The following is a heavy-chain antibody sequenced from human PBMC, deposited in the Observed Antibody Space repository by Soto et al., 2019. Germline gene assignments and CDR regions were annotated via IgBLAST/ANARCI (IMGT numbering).Heavy chain of an antibody. CDR1: GGSISGHY. J-gene: IGHJ4*02. V-gene: IGHV4-59*11. CDR2: IFYSGSH. CDR3: ARVGSRGGSSYY. Sequence: QVQLQESGPGLVKPSDTLSLTCTVSGGSISGHYWIWIRQPPGEGMEWIGYIFYSGSHTYNTNPPQQRRVTVAVDPSRDPFPLSRRYASAADSAVYYWARVGSRGGSSYYWGQGTLVTVCS. D-gene: IGHD2-15*01.